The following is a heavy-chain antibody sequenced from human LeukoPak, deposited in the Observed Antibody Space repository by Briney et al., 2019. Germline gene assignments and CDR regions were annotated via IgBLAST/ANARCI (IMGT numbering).Heavy chain of an antibody. V-gene: IGHV3-48*01. Sequence: GESLRLSCAASGFTFSTYSMNWVRQAPGKGLEWVTYISSSSSTIYYAGSVKGRFTISRDNAKNSLYLQMNSLRTEDTAVYYCARDPGLSGYYFDYWGQGTLVTVSS. CDR1: GFTFSTYS. J-gene: IGHJ4*02. CDR3: ARDPGLSGYYFDY. CDR2: ISSSSSTI. D-gene: IGHD3-22*01.